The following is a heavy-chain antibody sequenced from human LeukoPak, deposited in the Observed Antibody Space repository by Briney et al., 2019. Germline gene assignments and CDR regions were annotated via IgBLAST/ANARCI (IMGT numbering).Heavy chain of an antibody. Sequence: GGSLRLSCAASGFTFSSYAMSWVRQAPGKGLEWVSGISDSGDITYYADSVKGRFTISRDNSKNTLYVQMNSLRVEDTAVYYCAKDRRGGSYYAATLDIWGQGTTVTVSS. J-gene: IGHJ3*02. CDR2: ISDSGDIT. D-gene: IGHD1-26*01. CDR3: AKDRRGGSYYAATLDI. V-gene: IGHV3-23*01. CDR1: GFTFSSYA.